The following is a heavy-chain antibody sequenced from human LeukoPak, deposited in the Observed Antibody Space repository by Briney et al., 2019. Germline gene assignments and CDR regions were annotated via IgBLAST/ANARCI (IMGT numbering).Heavy chain of an antibody. Sequence: GGSLRLSCAASGFTFSSYSMNWVRQAPGKGLEWVSSLSSSTGYTYYADSVKGRFTISRDNAKNSLYLQMNSLRAEDTAVYYCARDQGHDTAGDDAFDIWGQGTMVTVSS. V-gene: IGHV3-21*01. J-gene: IGHJ3*02. CDR1: GFTFSSYS. D-gene: IGHD2-8*02. CDR2: LSSSTGYT. CDR3: ARDQGHDTAGDDAFDI.